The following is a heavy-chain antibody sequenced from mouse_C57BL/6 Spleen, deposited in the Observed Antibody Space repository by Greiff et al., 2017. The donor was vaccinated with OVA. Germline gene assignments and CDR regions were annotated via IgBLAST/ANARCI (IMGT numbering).Heavy chain of an antibody. CDR3: ARLGTGRAMDY. Sequence: EVQLQQSGPELVKPGASVKIPCKASGYTFTDYNMDWVKQSHGKSLEWIRDINPNNGGTIYNQKFKGKATLTVDKSSSTAYMELRSLTSEDTAVYYCARLGTGRAMDYWGQGTSVTVSS. V-gene: IGHV1-18*01. CDR2: INPNNGGT. CDR1: GYTFTDYN. D-gene: IGHD4-1*01. J-gene: IGHJ4*01.